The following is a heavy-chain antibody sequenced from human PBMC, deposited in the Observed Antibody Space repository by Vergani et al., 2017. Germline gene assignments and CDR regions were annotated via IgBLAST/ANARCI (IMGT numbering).Heavy chain of an antibody. J-gene: IGHJ6*02. CDR3: ASSRILYYYGMDV. CDR1: GYSITSGYY. CDR2: IYHTGSA. V-gene: IGHV4-38-2*01. Sequence: QVQLLESGPGLLKPSETLSLTCSVSGYSITSGYYWGWIRQPPGRGLEWIGSIYHTGSAYYNPSLKSRVTVSVDTSMNQVSLKLSSVTAADTAVYYCASSRILYYYGMDVWGQGTTVTVSS. D-gene: IGHD5-18*01.